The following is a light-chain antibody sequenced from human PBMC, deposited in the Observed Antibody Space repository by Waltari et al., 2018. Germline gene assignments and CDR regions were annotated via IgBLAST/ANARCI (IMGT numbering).Light chain of an antibody. CDR3: QKYYRIPQT. V-gene: IGKV4-1*01. CDR1: QSILYTANNHSF. CDR2: WAS. Sequence: DIVMTQSPDSLTVSLGERATINCKYSQSILYTANNHSFLAWFKQKQGQPPKLLIYWASTRESGVPDRFSGGGSGTSFTLTITSLQAEDVAVYYCQKYYRIPQTFGQGTKVELK. J-gene: IGKJ1*01.